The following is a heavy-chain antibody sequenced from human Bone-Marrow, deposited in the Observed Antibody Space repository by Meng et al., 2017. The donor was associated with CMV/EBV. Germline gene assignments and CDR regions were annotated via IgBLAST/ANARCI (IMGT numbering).Heavy chain of an antibody. CDR2: IIPIFGTA. Sequence: SGCTFSSYAISWVRQAPGQGLEWLGGIIPIFGTANYAQKFQGRVTITTDESTSTAYMELSSLTSVTAADTGVYFCARSPGWWSLDYWGQGALVTVSS. D-gene: IGHD2-15*01. CDR3: ARSPGWWSLDY. J-gene: IGHJ4*02. CDR1: GCTFSSYA. V-gene: IGHV1-69*05.